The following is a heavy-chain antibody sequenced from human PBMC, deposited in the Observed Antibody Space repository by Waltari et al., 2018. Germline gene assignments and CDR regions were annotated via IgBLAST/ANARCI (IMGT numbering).Heavy chain of an antibody. V-gene: IGHV3-23*04. CDR3: AKTGGDDILTGYYDTYYFDY. J-gene: IGHJ4*02. CDR2: ISGSGGST. Sequence: EVQLVESGGGLVQPGGSLRLSCAASGFTFSSYAMSWVRQAPGKGLEWVSAISGSGGSTYYADSVKGRFTISRDNSKNTLYLQMNSLRAEDTAVYYCAKTGGDDILTGYYDTYYFDYWGQGTLVTVSS. CDR1: GFTFSSYA. D-gene: IGHD3-9*01.